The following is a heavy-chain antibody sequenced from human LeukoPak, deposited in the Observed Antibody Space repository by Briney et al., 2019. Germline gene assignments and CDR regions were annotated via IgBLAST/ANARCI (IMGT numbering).Heavy chain of an antibody. D-gene: IGHD3/OR15-3a*01. CDR2: ISNDGSNK. CDR3: AKRTVAFDY. V-gene: IGHV3-30*18. CDR1: GFTFSSYG. J-gene: IGHJ4*02. Sequence: SGGSLRLSCAASGFTFSSYGMHWVRQAPGKGLEWVAVISNDGSNKYYADSVKGRFTISRDNSKSTLYLQMNSLRAEDTAIYYCAKRTVAFDYWGQGTLVTVSS.